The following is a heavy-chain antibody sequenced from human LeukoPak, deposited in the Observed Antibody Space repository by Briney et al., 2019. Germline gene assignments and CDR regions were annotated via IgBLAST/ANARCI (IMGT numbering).Heavy chain of an antibody. CDR1: GFTFSSYW. V-gene: IGHV3-7*01. D-gene: IGHD5-18*01. J-gene: IGHJ4*02. Sequence: PGGSLRLSCAASGFTFSSYWMSWVRQPPWKGLEWVAHIKQDGREKYYVDSVKARFTLSRENDKNSLYLQMNSLRAEDTAVYYCAREGGGIQLWLRTPFDYWGQGTLVTVSS. CDR3: AREGGGIQLWLRTPFDY. CDR2: IKQDGREK.